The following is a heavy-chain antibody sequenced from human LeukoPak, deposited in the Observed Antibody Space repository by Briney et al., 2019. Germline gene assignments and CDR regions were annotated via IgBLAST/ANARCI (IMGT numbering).Heavy chain of an antibody. CDR1: GGTFSSYA. V-gene: IGHV1-69*01. D-gene: IGHD6-13*01. Sequence: ASVKVSCKASGGTFSSYAISWVRQAPGQGLEWMGGIIPIFGTANYAQKFQGRVTITADESTSTAYMELSSLRSEDTAVYYCARVYLGIAAAGTVDYWGQGTLVTVSS. CDR3: ARVYLGIAAAGTVDY. J-gene: IGHJ4*02. CDR2: IIPIFGTA.